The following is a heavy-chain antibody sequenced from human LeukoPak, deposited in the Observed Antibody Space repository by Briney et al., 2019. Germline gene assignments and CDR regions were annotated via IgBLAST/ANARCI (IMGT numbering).Heavy chain of an antibody. CDR3: ARVGLVVRGPFDY. V-gene: IGHV4-34*01. CDR1: GGSFSGYY. D-gene: IGHD2-8*02. CDR2: INHSGST. Sequence: SETLSLTCAVYGGSFSGYYWSWIRQPPGKGLGWIGEINHSGSTNYNPSLKSRVTISVDTSKNQFSLKLSSVTAADTAVYYCARVGLVVRGPFDYWGQGTLVTVSS. J-gene: IGHJ4*02.